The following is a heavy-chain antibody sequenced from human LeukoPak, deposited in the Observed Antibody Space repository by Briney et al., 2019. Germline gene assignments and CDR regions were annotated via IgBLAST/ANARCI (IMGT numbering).Heavy chain of an antibody. D-gene: IGHD2-15*01. CDR3: ARMGGSGY. CDR2: ISYDGSNK. CDR1: GFTLSNAW. J-gene: IGHJ4*02. V-gene: IGHV3-30*03. Sequence: GGSLRLSCAASGFTLSNAWMNWVRQAPGKGLEWVAVISYDGSNKYYAVSVKGRFTISRDNSKNTLYLQMNSLRADDTAVYYCARMGGSGYWGQGTLVTVSS.